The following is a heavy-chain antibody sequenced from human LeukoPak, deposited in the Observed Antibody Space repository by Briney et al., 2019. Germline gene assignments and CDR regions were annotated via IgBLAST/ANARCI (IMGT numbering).Heavy chain of an antibody. CDR2: IRYDGSNK. Sequence: GGSLRLSCAASGFTFSSYAMHWVRQAPGKGLEWVAFIRYDGSNKYYADSVKGRFTISRDNSKNTLYLQMNSLRAEDTAVYYCAKDPAMTTVVTSGYWGQGTLVTVSS. CDR3: AKDPAMTTVVTSGY. CDR1: GFTFSSYA. V-gene: IGHV3-30*02. J-gene: IGHJ4*02. D-gene: IGHD4-23*01.